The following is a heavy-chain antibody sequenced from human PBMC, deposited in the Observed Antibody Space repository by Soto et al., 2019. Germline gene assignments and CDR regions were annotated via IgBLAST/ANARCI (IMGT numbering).Heavy chain of an antibody. V-gene: IGHV3-23*01. CDR1: GFTFSNYA. CDR2: ISGSGGGT. CDR3: AKAVYGSGSPRGDWFDP. J-gene: IGHJ5*02. Sequence: EVQLLESGGDLVQPGGSLRLSCAASGFTFSNYAMNWVRQAPGKGLEWISGISGSGGGTNYADSVKGRFTISRDNSKKTLYLQMNGLRAEDTAVYYCAKAVYGSGSPRGDWFDPWGQGTLVTVSS. D-gene: IGHD3-10*01.